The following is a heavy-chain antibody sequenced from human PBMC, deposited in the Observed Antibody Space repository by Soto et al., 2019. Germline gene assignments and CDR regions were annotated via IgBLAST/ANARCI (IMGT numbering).Heavy chain of an antibody. CDR2: ITGSTGTT. Sequence: VQILESGGGSVQPGGSLRLSCAASGFTFSNFAMSWVRHAPGKGLEWVSEITGSTGTTYYADSVRVRFIISRDNSKNTLHLQMNSLRAEDTAVYYCAKDTSSSPYYMDVWGKGTTVTVSS. CDR1: GFTFSNFA. CDR3: AKDTSSSPYYMDV. J-gene: IGHJ6*03. V-gene: IGHV3-23*01. D-gene: IGHD2-2*01.